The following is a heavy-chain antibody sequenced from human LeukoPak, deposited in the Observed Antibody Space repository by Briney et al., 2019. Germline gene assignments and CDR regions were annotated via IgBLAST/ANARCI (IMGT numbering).Heavy chain of an antibody. CDR3: ARGEEASSGPSYYFDY. D-gene: IGHD3-22*01. V-gene: IGHV1-69*04. Sequence: PWASVKVSCKASGGTFSSYAISWVRQAPGQGLEWMGRIIPILGIANYAQKFQGRVTITADKSTSTAYMELSSLRSEDTAVYYCARGEEASSGPSYYFDYWGQGTLATVSS. CDR2: IIPILGIA. CDR1: GGTFSSYA. J-gene: IGHJ4*02.